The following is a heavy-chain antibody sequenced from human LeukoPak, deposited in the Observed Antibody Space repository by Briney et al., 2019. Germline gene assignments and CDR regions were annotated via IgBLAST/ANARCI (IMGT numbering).Heavy chain of an antibody. J-gene: IGHJ4*02. CDR1: GFTFSSYG. CDR2: ISYDGSNK. V-gene: IGHV3-30*18. D-gene: IGHD6-13*01. CDR3: AKTVAAAGTVLDY. Sequence: GGSLRLSCAASGFTFSSYGMHWVRQAPGKGLEWVAVISYDGSNKYYADSVKGRFTISRDNSKNTLYLQMNSLRAEDTAVYYCAKTVAAAGTVLDYWGQGTLVTVSS.